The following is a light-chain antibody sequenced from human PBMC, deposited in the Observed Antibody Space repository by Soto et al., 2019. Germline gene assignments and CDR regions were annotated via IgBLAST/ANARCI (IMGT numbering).Light chain of an antibody. J-gene: IGLJ2*01. V-gene: IGLV2-14*01. CDR1: SSDIGGYNY. Sequence: QSALTQPASVSGSPGQSITISSTGTSSDIGGYNYISWYQQLPGKAPKFIIYDVRNRPSGVSNRFSGSRSGNTASLTISGLQAEDEADYYCSSYTSSSTVIFGGGTKLTVL. CDR3: SSYTSSSTVI. CDR2: DVR.